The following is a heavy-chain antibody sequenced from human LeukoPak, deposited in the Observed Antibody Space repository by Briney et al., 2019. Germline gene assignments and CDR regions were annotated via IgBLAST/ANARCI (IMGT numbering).Heavy chain of an antibody. J-gene: IGHJ6*02. CDR2: INPNSGGK. V-gene: IGHV1-2*02. CDR1: GYTFTGYY. CDR3: ASDLRYCSGGNCYQYGMDV. D-gene: IGHD2-15*01. Sequence: ASVEASCKASGYTFTGYYMHWVRRAPGQRLGWRGWINPNSGGKNDAQKFQGRVTMTRDTSISTAYMELSRLRSDDTAVYYCASDLRYCSGGNCYQYGMDVWGQGTTVTVSS.